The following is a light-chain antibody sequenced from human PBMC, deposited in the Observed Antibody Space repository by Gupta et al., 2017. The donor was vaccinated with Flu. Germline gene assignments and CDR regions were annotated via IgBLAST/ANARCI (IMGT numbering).Light chain of an antibody. J-gene: IGKJ1*01. CDR2: DDT. V-gene: IGKV1-33*01. CDR3: DYDDKHPQRSYYT. Sequence: DIQMTQSPSSLSASVGDRVTITCQASQDISNYLNWYQQKPGKAPKLLIYDDTNMETGVPSRFSGSGYGVDFTFDITRLQPDERATYYCDYDDKHPQRSYYTFGQGTKVEVK. CDR1: QDISNY.